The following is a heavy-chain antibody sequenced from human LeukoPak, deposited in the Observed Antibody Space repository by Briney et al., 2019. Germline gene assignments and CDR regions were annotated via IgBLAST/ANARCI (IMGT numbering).Heavy chain of an antibody. CDR3: ARRVAGYYDYVWGSSGGWFDP. D-gene: IGHD3-16*01. CDR1: GGSISSTSYY. J-gene: IGHJ5*02. CDR2: IYYSGNT. V-gene: IGHV4-39*01. Sequence: SETLSLTCTVSGGSISSTSYYWGWIRQPPGKGLEWIGSIYYSGNTYYNPSLKSRVTISVDTSKNQFSLKLSSVTAADTAVYYCARRVAGYYDYVWGSSGGWFDPWGQGTLVTVSS.